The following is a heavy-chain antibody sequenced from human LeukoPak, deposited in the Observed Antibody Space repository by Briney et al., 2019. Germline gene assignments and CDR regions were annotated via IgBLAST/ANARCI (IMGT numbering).Heavy chain of an antibody. Sequence: ASLKSSCKASGYTFTSYDINWVRQATGQGLEWMGWMNPNSGNTGYAQRCPSRVTMTRKTSISTDYMELRSLRAQSTALCFCARRFCWGAFDIWGQGTMVTVSS. J-gene: IGHJ3*02. CDR3: ARRFCWGAFDI. CDR1: GYTFTSYD. V-gene: IGHV1-8*01. D-gene: IGHD3-3*01. CDR2: MNPNSGNT.